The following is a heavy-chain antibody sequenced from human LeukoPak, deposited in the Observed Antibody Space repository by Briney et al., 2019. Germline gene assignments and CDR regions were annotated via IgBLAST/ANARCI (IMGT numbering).Heavy chain of an antibody. V-gene: IGHV3-66*01. CDR1: EFSVGSNY. Sequence: GGSLRLSCAASEFSVGSNYMTWVRQAPGKGLEWVSLIYSGGSTYYADSVKGRFTISRDNSKNTLYLQMNSLRAEDTAVYYCARRGIISGWYWAYYFDYWGQGTLVTVSS. J-gene: IGHJ4*02. D-gene: IGHD6-19*01. CDR2: IYSGGST. CDR3: ARRGIISGWYWAYYFDY.